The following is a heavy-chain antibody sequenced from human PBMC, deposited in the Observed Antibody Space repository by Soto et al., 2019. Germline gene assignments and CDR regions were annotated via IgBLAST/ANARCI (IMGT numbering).Heavy chain of an antibody. V-gene: IGHV1-8*02. CDR3: ARGAIAVAGTDDY. CDR2: MNPNSGNT. D-gene: IGHD6-19*01. CDR1: GYTFTSYD. J-gene: IGHJ4*02. Sequence: DSVKVSCKASGYTFTSYDINWVRQATGQGLEWMGWMNPNSGNTGYAQKFQGRVTMTRNTSISTAYMELSSLRSEDTAVYYCARGAIAVAGTDDYWGQGTLVTVSS.